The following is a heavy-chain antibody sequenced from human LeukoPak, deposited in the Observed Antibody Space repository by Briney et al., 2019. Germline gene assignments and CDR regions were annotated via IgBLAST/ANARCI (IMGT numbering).Heavy chain of an antibody. J-gene: IGHJ4*02. CDR1: GFTFSSYS. CDR2: ISSSSSFI. Sequence: PGGSLRLSCAASGFTFSSYSMNWVRQAPGKGLEWFSSISSSSSFIYYADSVKGRFTISRDNAKNSLFLQMNSLRAEDTAVYYCARDIIRTSGANDYWGQGTLVTVSS. CDR3: ARDIIRTSGANDY. V-gene: IGHV3-21*01. D-gene: IGHD2-15*01.